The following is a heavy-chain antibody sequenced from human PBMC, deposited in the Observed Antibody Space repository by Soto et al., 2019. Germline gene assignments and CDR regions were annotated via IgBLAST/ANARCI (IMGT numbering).Heavy chain of an antibody. D-gene: IGHD1-26*01. Sequence: GGSLRLSCAASGFTFSSYSMNWVRQAPGKGLEWVSYISSSSSTIYYADPEKGRFTISRDNAKNSLYLQRNSLRAKDTAVYYCARGPRSGIIYYYYYMDVWGKGTTVTVSS. CDR3: ARGPRSGIIYYYYYMDV. V-gene: IGHV3-48*01. J-gene: IGHJ6*03. CDR1: GFTFSSYS. CDR2: ISSSSSTI.